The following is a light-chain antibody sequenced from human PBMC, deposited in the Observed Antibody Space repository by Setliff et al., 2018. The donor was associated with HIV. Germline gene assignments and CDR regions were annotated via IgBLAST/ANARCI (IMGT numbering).Light chain of an antibody. J-gene: IGLJ3*02. CDR1: SSDIGGYEY. CDR3: SSYTKTNIWV. CDR2: EVT. Sequence: HGESITIFCIGSSSDIGGYEYVSWYQLHPGRAPKLLIYEVTNRPSGMSIRFSGSKSGNTASLTISGLQGEDEGDYYCSSYTKTNIWVFGGGTKVTVL. V-gene: IGLV2-14*01.